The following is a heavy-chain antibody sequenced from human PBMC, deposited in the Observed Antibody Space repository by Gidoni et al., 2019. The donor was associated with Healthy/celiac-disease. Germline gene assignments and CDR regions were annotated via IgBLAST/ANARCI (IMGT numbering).Heavy chain of an antibody. V-gene: IGHV4-39*01. CDR1: GGAISSSSYY. Sequence: QLQLQESGPGLVKPSETLSLTCTVSGGAISSSSYYWGWIRQPPGKGLEWIWSIYYSGSTYSNPSLKSRVTISADTAVYYCARQRSATFGGVIVEVYYFDYWGQGTLVTVSS. J-gene: IGHJ4*02. D-gene: IGHD3-16*02. CDR2: IYYSGST. CDR3: FDY.